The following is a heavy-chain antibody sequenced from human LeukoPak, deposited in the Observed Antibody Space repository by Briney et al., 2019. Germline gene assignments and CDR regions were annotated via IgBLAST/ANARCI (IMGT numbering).Heavy chain of an antibody. CDR2: ISYDGSNK. Sequence: GGSLRLSCAASGFTFSSYAMHWVRQAPGKGLEWVAVISYDGSNKYYADSVKGRFTISRDNSKNTLYLQMNSLRAEDTAVYYCARDLPYDSSGYGFDNWGQGTLVTVSS. J-gene: IGHJ4*02. D-gene: IGHD3-22*01. CDR3: ARDLPYDSSGYGFDN. V-gene: IGHV3-30*04. CDR1: GFTFSSYA.